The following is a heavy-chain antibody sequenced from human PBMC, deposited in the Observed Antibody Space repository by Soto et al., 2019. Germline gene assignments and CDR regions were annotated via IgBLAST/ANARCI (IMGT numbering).Heavy chain of an antibody. J-gene: IGHJ4*02. CDR1: GGSFSGDY. CDR2: INHSGST. D-gene: IGHD6-19*01. Sequence: QVQLQQWGAGLLKPSETLSLTCAVYGGSFSGDYWSWIRQPPGKGLEWIGEINHSGSTNYNPSLKSRVTISVDTSKNQFSLKLSSVTAADTAVYYCARGQSSGWLFYFDYWGQGTLVTVSS. CDR3: ARGQSSGWLFYFDY. V-gene: IGHV4-34*01.